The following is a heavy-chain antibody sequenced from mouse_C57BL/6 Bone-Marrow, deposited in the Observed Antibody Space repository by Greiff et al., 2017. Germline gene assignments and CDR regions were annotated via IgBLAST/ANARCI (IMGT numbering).Heavy chain of an antibody. J-gene: IGHJ4*01. CDR1: GYTFTDYE. D-gene: IGHD1-1*01. V-gene: IGHV1-15*01. Sequence: QVQLQQSGAELVRPGASVTLSCKASGYTFTDYEMHWVKQTPVHGLEWIGAIDPETGGTAYNQKFKGKAILTADNSSSTAYMELRRLTAEDSAVYYCTRKGNYGSSYVGGAMDYWGQGTSVTVSS. CDR3: TRKGNYGSSYVGGAMDY. CDR2: IDPETGGT.